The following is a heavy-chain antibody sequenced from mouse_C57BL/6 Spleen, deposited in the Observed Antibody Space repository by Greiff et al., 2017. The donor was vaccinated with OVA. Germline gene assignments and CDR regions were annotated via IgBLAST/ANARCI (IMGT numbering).Heavy chain of an antibody. CDR1: GYAFSSYW. CDR2: IYPGDGDT. V-gene: IGHV1-80*01. CDR3: ASYSDYYYAMDY. J-gene: IGHJ4*01. D-gene: IGHD2-4*01. Sequence: LVESGAELVKPGASVKISCKASGYAFSSYWMNWVKQRPGKGLEWIGQIYPGDGDTNYNGKFKGKATLTADKSSSTAYMQLSSLTSEDSAVYFCASYSDYYYAMDYWGQGTSVTVSS.